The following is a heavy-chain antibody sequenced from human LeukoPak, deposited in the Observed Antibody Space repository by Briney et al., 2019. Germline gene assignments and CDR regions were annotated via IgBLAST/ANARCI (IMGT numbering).Heavy chain of an antibody. J-gene: IGHJ6*02. CDR1: GGTFSSYT. Sequence: SVKVSCKASGGTFSSYTISWVRQAPGQGREWMGRIIPILGIANYAQKFQGRVTITADKSTSTAYMELSSLRSEDTAVYYCARGAPDIAARPPYYYYYGMDVWGQGTTVTVSS. D-gene: IGHD6-6*01. CDR2: IIPILGIA. CDR3: ARGAPDIAARPPYYYYYGMDV. V-gene: IGHV1-69*02.